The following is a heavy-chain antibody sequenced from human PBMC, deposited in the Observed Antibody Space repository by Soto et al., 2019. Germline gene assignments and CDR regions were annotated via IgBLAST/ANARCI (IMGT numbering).Heavy chain of an antibody. Sequence: PVGSLRLYCAACEFTCTSYALNQVSQAPGKGLEWVSAISGSGGSTYYADSVKGRFTISRDNSKNTLYLQMNSLRAEDTAVYYCAKDSARAVFDYWGQGTLVTVSS. CDR2: ISGSGGST. J-gene: IGHJ4*02. CDR1: EFTCTSYA. CDR3: AKDSARAVFDY. V-gene: IGHV3-23*01.